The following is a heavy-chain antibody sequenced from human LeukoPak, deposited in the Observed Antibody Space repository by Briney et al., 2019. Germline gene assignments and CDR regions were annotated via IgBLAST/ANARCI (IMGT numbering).Heavy chain of an antibody. CDR3: ARERGGYSYGYYYYYYMDV. J-gene: IGHJ6*03. D-gene: IGHD5-18*01. Sequence: ASVKVSCKASGYTFTSYGISWVRQAPGQGLEWMGWMNPNSGNTGYAQKFQGRVTITRNTSISTAYMELSSLRSEDTAVYYCARERGGYSYGYYYYYYMDVWGKGTTVTVSS. V-gene: IGHV1-8*03. CDR2: MNPNSGNT. CDR1: GYTFTSYG.